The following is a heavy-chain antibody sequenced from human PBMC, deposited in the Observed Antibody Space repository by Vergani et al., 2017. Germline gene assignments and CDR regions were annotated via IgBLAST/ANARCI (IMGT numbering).Heavy chain of an antibody. CDR3: ARNQIVIFGVVPDAFDI. CDR1: GYTFTSYG. J-gene: IGHJ3*02. V-gene: IGHV1-18*04. D-gene: IGHD3-3*01. CDR2: ISAYNGNT. Sequence: QVQLVPSGAEVKKPGASVKVSCKASGYTFTSYGISWVRQAPGQGLEWMGWISAYNGNTNYAQKLQGRVTMTTDTSTSTAYMELRSLRSDDTAVYYCARNQIVIFGVVPDAFDIWGQGTMVTVSS.